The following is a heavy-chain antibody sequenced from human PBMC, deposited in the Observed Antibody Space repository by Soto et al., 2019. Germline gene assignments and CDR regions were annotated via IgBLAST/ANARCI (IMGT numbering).Heavy chain of an antibody. D-gene: IGHD6-6*01. CDR2: IYYTGST. J-gene: IGHJ5*02. CDR1: GGSISGSSYF. Sequence: SETLSLTCTVSGGSISGSSYFWDWVRQSPEKGLEWVGSIYYTGSTFYNPSLKSRVTMPVDTSTNHFSLEVISVTAADTAVYFCARHPRITGRGVGFDPWGQGTLVTVSS. V-gene: IGHV4-39*01. CDR3: ARHPRITGRGVGFDP.